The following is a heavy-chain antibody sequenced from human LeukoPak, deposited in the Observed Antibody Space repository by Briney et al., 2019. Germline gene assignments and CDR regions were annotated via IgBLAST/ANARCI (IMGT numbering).Heavy chain of an antibody. J-gene: IGHJ4*02. CDR1: GYSISSGYY. D-gene: IGHD6-19*01. CDR3: ARHGSISVAGFY. CDR2: IYHSGST. V-gene: IGHV4-38-2*01. Sequence: SETLSLTCAVSGYSISSGYYCGWIRQPPGKGLEWIGSIYHSGSTYYNPSLKSRVTISVDTSKNQFSLKLSSVTAADTAVYYCARHGSISVAGFYWGQGTLVTVSS.